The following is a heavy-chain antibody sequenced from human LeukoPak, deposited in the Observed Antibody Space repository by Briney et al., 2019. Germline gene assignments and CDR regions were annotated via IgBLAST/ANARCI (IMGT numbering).Heavy chain of an antibody. CDR2: TYYRSKWYN. CDR3: ARVAVAGTDWFDP. J-gene: IGHJ5*02. CDR1: GDSVSSNSAA. D-gene: IGHD6-19*01. Sequence: SQTLSLTCAISGDSVSSNSAAWNWIRQSPSRGLEWLGRTYYRSKWYNDYAVSVKSRIAINPDTSKNQFSLHLNSVTPDDTAVYYCARVAVAGTDWFDPWGQGALVTVSS. V-gene: IGHV6-1*01.